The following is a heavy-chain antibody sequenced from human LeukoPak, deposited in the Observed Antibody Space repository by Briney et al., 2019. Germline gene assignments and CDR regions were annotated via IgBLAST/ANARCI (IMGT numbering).Heavy chain of an antibody. CDR3: AMVDYDILAP. D-gene: IGHD3-9*01. CDR2: IYYSGST. Sequence: SETLSLTCTVSGGSISSYYWSWIRQPPGKGLEWIGYIYYSGSTNYNPSLKSRVTISVDTSKNQFSLKLSSVTAADTAVYYCAMVDYDILAPWGQGTLVTVSS. J-gene: IGHJ4*02. V-gene: IGHV4-59*01. CDR1: GGSISSYY.